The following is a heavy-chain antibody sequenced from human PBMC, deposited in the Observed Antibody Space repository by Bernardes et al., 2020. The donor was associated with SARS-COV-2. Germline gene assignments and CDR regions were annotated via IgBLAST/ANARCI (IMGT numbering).Heavy chain of an antibody. CDR1: GFTFSSYS. CDR2: ISSSSSYI. D-gene: IGHD3-3*01. Sequence: VGSLRLSCAASGFTFSSYSMNWVRQAPGKGLEWVSSISSSSSYIYYADSVKGRFTISRDNAKNSLYLQMNSLRAEDTAVYYCARDREDDFWSGCRVDYWGQGTLVTVSS. V-gene: IGHV3-21*01. CDR3: ARDREDDFWSGCRVDY. J-gene: IGHJ4*02.